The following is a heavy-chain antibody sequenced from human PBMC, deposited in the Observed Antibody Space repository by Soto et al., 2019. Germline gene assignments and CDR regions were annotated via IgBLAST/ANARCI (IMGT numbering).Heavy chain of an antibody. D-gene: IGHD4-17*01. V-gene: IGHV1-69*12. CDR1: GGTFSSYA. Sequence: QVQLVQSGAEVKKPGSSVKVSCKASGGTFSSYAISWVRQAPGQGLEWMGGIIPIFGTANYAQKFQGRVTITADESTSTAYMELSSLSSEDTAVYYCATSHDYGGNSVAEYFQHWGQGTLVTVSS. CDR2: IIPIFGTA. J-gene: IGHJ1*01. CDR3: ATSHDYGGNSVAEYFQH.